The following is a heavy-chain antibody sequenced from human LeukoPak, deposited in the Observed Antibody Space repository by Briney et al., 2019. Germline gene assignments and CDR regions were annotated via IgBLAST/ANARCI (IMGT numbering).Heavy chain of an antibody. J-gene: IGHJ6*02. D-gene: IGHD5-18*01. Sequence: GGSLRLSCAASGFTFSSYAMSWVRQAPGKGLEWVSAISGSGGSTYYADSVKGRFTISRENAKNSLYLQMNSLRAGDTAVYYCARVSIQGYYYGMDVWGQGTTVTVSS. CDR3: ARVSIQGYYYGMDV. CDR2: ISGSGGST. CDR1: GFTFSSYA. V-gene: IGHV3-23*01.